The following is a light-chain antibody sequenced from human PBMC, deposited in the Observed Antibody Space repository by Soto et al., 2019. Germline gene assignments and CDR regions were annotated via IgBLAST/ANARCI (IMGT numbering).Light chain of an antibody. CDR2: GAS. CDR1: QSVSSSR. V-gene: IGKV3-15*01. J-gene: IGKJ4*02. Sequence: DIVLTESPATLSLSPGERSTLSCGASQSVSSSRLAWYQQKPGQAPRLLIYGASTRATGIPARFSGSGSGTEFTLTISSLQSEDFAVYYCQQFAGSFGGGTKVDI. CDR3: QQFAGS.